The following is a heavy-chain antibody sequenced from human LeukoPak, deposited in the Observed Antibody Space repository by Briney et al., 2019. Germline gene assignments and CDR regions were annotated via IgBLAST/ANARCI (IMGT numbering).Heavy chain of an antibody. CDR3: ARDGGSYIDFADY. J-gene: IGHJ4*02. V-gene: IGHV3-48*03. CDR2: ISSSGSTI. Sequence: GGSLRLSCAASGFTFSSYEMNWVRQAPGKGLEWVSYISSSGSTIYYADSVKGRFIISRDNAKNSVYLQMNSLRAEDTAVYYCARDGGSYIDFADYWGQGTLVTVSS. CDR1: GFTFSSYE. D-gene: IGHD1-26*01.